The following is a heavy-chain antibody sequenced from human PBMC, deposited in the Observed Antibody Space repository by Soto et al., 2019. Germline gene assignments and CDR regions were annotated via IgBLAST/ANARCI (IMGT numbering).Heavy chain of an antibody. V-gene: IGHV4-39*01. CDR3: ARSDATDPRIDY. J-gene: IGHJ4*02. CDR2: ISYSGST. Sequence: QLQLQESGPGLVKPSETLSLTCTVSGGSISSSSYYWGWIRQPPGKGLEWIGSISYSGSTYYNPSRKSRVTMSVNTSKNQLSLKLSSAAAADKAMYYCARSDATDPRIDYWGQGTLVTVSS. D-gene: IGHD4-17*01. CDR1: GGSISSSSYY.